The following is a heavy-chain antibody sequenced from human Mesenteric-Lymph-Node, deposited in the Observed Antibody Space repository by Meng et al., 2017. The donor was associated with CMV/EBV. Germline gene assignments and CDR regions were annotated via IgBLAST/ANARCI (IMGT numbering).Heavy chain of an antibody. CDR3: ARGDRWAGPFDY. CDR2: IYYSGST. J-gene: IGHJ4*02. V-gene: IGHV4-39*01. D-gene: IGHD5-24*01. Sequence: SETLSLTCTVSGGSISSSSYYWGWIRQPPGKGLEWIGSIYYSGSTYYNPSLKSRVTISVDTSKNQFSLKLSSVTAADTAVYYCARGDRWAGPFDYWGQGALVTVSS. CDR1: GGSISSSSYY.